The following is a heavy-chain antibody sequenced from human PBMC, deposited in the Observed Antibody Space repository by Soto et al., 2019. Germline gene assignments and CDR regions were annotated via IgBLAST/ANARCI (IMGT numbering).Heavy chain of an antibody. J-gene: IGHJ4*02. Sequence: EVQLVESGGGLVKPGGSLRLSCAASGFTFSSYSMNWVRQAPGKGLEWVSSISSSSSYIYYADSVKCRITISRDHPKNSLYLQMNCLRAEDTAVYYCARPNYYYDSSGYYGYWGQGTLVTVSS. CDR1: GFTFSSYS. D-gene: IGHD3-22*01. CDR3: ARPNYYYDSSGYYGY. CDR2: ISSSSSYI. V-gene: IGHV3-21*01.